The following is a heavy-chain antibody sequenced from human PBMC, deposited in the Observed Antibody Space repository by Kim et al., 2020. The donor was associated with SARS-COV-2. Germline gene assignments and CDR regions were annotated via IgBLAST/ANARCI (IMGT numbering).Heavy chain of an antibody. J-gene: IGHJ4*02. Sequence: ANYAQKFQGRVTITADKSTSTAYMELSSLRSEDTAVYYCARDRYGDYDYWGQGTLVTVSS. CDR2: A. D-gene: IGHD4-17*01. CDR3: ARDRYGDYDY. V-gene: IGHV1-69*06.